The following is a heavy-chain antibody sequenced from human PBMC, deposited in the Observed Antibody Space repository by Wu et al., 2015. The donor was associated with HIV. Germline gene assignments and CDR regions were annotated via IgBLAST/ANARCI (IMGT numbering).Heavy chain of an antibody. D-gene: IGHD2-2*01. Sequence: QVQLVQSGAEVKKPGASVKVSCKASGYTFTSYYMHWVRQAPGQGLEWMGIINPSGGSTSYAQKFQGRVTMTRDTSTSTVYTELSSLRSEDTAVYYYAREGGYCSSTSCLGGDYWGQGTLVTVSS. CDR3: AREGGYCSSTSCLGGDY. CDR1: GYTFTSYY. CDR2: INPSGGST. V-gene: IGHV1-46*01. J-gene: IGHJ4*02.